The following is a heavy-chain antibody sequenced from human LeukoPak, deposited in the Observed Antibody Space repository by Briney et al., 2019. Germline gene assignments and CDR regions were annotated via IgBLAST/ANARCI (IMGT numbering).Heavy chain of an antibody. CDR2: ISSSGSTI. CDR1: GFTFSSYE. Sequence: GGSLRLSCAASGFTFSSYEMNWVRQAPGKGLEWVSYISSSGSTIYYADSVKGRFTISRDNAKNSLYLQMNSLRAEDTDVYYCARGSTVTTADAFDIWGQGTMVTVSS. V-gene: IGHV3-48*03. CDR3: ARGSTVTTADAFDI. J-gene: IGHJ3*02. D-gene: IGHD4-17*01.